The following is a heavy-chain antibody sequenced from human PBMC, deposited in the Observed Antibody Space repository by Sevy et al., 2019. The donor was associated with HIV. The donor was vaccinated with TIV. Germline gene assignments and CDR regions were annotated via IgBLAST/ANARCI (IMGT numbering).Heavy chain of an antibody. CDR2: SSPTSSSI. V-gene: IGHV3-48*02. CDR1: GFSFSSYS. Sequence: GGSLRLSCAASGFSFSSYSMNWVRQAPGKGLEWVSYSSPTSSSIYYADSVKGRFTISRDNAKNSLYLQMNSLRDEDTAVYYCARAYLGSYFYGMDVWGQGTTVTVSS. CDR3: ARAYLGSYFYGMDV. J-gene: IGHJ6*01. D-gene: IGHD3-10*01.